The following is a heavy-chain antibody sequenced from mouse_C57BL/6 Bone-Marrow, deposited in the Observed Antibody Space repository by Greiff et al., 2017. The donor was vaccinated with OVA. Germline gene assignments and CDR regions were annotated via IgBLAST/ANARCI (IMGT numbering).Heavy chain of an antibody. CDR2: IYPSDSET. V-gene: IGHV1-61*01. CDR3: ARGGDGYYVGDY. CDR1: GYTFTSYW. J-gene: IGHJ2*01. D-gene: IGHD2-3*01. Sequence: QVQLKQPGAELVRPGSSVKLSCKASGYTFTSYWMDWVKQRPGQGLEWIGNIYPSDSETHYNQKFKDKATLTVDKSSSTAYMQLSSLTSEDSAVYYCARGGDGYYVGDYWGQGTTLTVSS.